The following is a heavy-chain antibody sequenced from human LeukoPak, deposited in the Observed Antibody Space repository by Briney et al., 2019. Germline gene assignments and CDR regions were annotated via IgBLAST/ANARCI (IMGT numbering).Heavy chain of an antibody. J-gene: IGHJ4*02. V-gene: IGHV4-30-2*01. D-gene: IGHD2-2*01. CDR3: ARDPVAGHCSSTSCPGGFDY. Sequence: SETLSLTCSVSGGSISSGGYYWRWIRQPPGKGLEWVGYLYHSGSTYYNPSLKSRVTISVDRSKNQFSLKLSSVTAADTAVYYCARDPVAGHCSSTSCPGGFDYWGQGTLVTVSS. CDR2: LYHSGST. CDR1: GGSISSGGYY.